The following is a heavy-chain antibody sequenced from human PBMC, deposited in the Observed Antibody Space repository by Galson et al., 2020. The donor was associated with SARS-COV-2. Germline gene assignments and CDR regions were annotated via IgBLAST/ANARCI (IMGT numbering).Heavy chain of an antibody. CDR3: ARVPDIVVVVAAPNRWFDP. Sequence: SETLSLTCAVYGGSFSGYYWSWIRQPPGKGLEWIGEINHSGSTNYNPSLKSRVTISVDTSKNQFSLKLSSVTAADTAVYYCARVPDIVVVVAAPNRWFDPWGQGILVTVSS. J-gene: IGHJ5*02. V-gene: IGHV4-34*01. D-gene: IGHD2-15*01. CDR1: GGSFSGYY. CDR2: INHSGST.